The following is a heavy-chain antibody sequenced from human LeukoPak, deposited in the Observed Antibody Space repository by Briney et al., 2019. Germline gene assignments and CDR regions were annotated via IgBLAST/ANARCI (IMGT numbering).Heavy chain of an antibody. J-gene: IGHJ4*02. V-gene: IGHV3-21*01. CDR2: ISSSSSYI. Sequence: SGGSLRLSCAASGFTFSSYSMNWVRQAPGKGLEWVSSISSSSSYIYYADSVKGRFTISRDNAKNSLYLQMNSLRAEDTAVCYCARDLSGYYFFDYWGQGTLVTVSS. D-gene: IGHD3-3*01. CDR3: ARDLSGYYFFDY. CDR1: GFTFSSYS.